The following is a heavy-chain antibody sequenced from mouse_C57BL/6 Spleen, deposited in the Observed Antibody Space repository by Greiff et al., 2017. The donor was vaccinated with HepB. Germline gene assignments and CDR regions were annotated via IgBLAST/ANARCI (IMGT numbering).Heavy chain of an antibody. D-gene: IGHD2-4*01. V-gene: IGHV1-69*01. CDR2: IDPSVSYT. Sequence: QVQLKQPGAELVMPGASVKLSCKASGYTFTSYWMHWVKQRPGQGLEWIGEIDPSVSYTNYNQKFKGKYTLTVDKSSSTAYMQLSSLTSEDSAVYYCERPGDYDDGPCYAYWGQGTSVTVSS. CDR1: GYTFTSYW. J-gene: IGHJ4*01. CDR3: ERPGDYDDGPCYAY.